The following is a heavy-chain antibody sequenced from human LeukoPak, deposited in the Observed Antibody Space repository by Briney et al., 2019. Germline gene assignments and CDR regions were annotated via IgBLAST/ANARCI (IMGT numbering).Heavy chain of an antibody. Sequence: GGSLRLSCAASGFTFSSFNMNWVRQAPGKAMEWVSSITSSGTHIFYADSVRGRFTISRDNAKNSLYLQMTSLRAEDTAVYYCVRYYLDWNWFDPWGQGTLVTVSS. J-gene: IGHJ5*02. CDR2: ITSSGTHI. V-gene: IGHV3-21*01. CDR1: GFTFSSFN. CDR3: VRYYLDWNWFDP. D-gene: IGHD3/OR15-3a*01.